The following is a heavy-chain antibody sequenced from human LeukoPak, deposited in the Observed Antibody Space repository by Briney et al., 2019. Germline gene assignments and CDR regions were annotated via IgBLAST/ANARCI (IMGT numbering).Heavy chain of an antibody. Sequence: ASVKVSCKXSGYTFTSYYMHWVRQAPGQGLEWMGIINPSGGSTSYAQKFQGRVTMTRDTSTSTVYMELSSLRSEDTAVYYCARVSTVTTFDYWGQGTLVTVSS. CDR1: GYTFTSYY. D-gene: IGHD4-17*01. V-gene: IGHV1-46*01. J-gene: IGHJ4*02. CDR2: INPSGGST. CDR3: ARVSTVTTFDY.